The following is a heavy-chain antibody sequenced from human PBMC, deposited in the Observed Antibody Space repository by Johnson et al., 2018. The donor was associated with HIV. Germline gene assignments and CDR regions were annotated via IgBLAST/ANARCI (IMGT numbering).Heavy chain of an antibody. J-gene: IGHJ3*02. D-gene: IGHD3-22*01. V-gene: IGHV3-66*02. CDR3: AKETRDSRSAFDI. CDR2: IYSGGST. CDR1: GFTFSDYY. Sequence: VQLVESGGGLVKPGGSLRLSCAASGFTFSDYYMSWVRQAPGKGLEWVSVIYSGGSTYYADSVKGRFTISRDNSKNTLYLQMNSLRAEDTAVYFCAKETRDSRSAFDIWGQGTMVTVSS.